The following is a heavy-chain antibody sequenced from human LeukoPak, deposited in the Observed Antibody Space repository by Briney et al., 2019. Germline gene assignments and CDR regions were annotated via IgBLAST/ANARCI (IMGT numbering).Heavy chain of an antibody. CDR1: GYTFTGYY. J-gene: IGHJ4*02. Sequence: ASVKVSCKASGYTFTGYYMHWVRQAPGQGLEWMGWINPNSGGTNYAQKFQGRVTMTRDTSISTAYMELSRLRSDDTAVYYCARGTMVRGVIKYYFDYWAQGTLVTVSS. V-gene: IGHV1-2*02. CDR2: INPNSGGT. D-gene: IGHD3-10*01. CDR3: ARGTMVRGVIKYYFDY.